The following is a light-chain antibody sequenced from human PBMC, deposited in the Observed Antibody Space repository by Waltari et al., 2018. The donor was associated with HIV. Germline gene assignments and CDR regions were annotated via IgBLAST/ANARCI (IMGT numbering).Light chain of an antibody. Sequence: SYELPQPPSVSVSPGPTASIPCSGDKLGDKYACWYQQKPGQSPVLVIYQDSKRPSGIPERFSGSNSGNTATLTISGTQAMDEADYYCQAWDSSRVVFGGGTKLTVL. CDR1: KLGDKY. CDR2: QDS. V-gene: IGLV3-1*01. J-gene: IGLJ2*01. CDR3: QAWDSSRVV.